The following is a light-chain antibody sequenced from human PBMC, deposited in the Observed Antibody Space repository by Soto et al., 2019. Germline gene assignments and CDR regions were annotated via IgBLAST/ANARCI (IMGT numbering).Light chain of an antibody. Sequence: EIVMTQSPATLSVSPGERATLSCRASQSVSSNLAWYQQKPGQAPRLLIYGASTRATGIPARFSGSWSGTEFTLPISSLQSEDFAIYFCQQYNNWPPDRTFGQGTKVEIK. CDR1: QSVSSN. CDR2: GAS. V-gene: IGKV3-15*01. CDR3: QQYNNWPPDRT. J-gene: IGKJ1*01.